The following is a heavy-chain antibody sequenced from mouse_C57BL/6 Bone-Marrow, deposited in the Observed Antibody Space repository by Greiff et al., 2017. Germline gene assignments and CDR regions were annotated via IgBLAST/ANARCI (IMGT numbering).Heavy chain of an antibody. CDR2: IYPGGGNT. CDR3: ARKRIVAD. D-gene: IGHD2-5*01. CDR1: GYTFTDYY. Sequence: VQLVESGAELVRPGASVKLSCKASGYTFTDYYINWVKQRPGQGLEWIARIYPGGGNTYYNEKFKGKATLTAEKSSSTAYMQLSSLTSEDSAVYFCARKRIVADWGQGTLVTVSA. J-gene: IGHJ3*01. V-gene: IGHV1-76*01.